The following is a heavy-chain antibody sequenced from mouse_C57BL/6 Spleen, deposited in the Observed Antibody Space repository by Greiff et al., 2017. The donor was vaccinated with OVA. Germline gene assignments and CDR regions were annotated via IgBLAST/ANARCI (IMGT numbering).Heavy chain of an antibody. CDR2: ISSGGDYI. Sequence: EVMLVESGEGLVKPGGSLKLSCAASGFTFSSYAMSWVRQTPEKRLEWVAYISSGGDYIYYADTVKGRFTITRDNARNTLYLQMSSLKSEDTAMYYCTRDRGNSFDYWGQGTTLTVSS. CDR3: TRDRGNSFDY. D-gene: IGHD3-1*01. CDR1: GFTFSSYA. J-gene: IGHJ2*01. V-gene: IGHV5-9-1*02.